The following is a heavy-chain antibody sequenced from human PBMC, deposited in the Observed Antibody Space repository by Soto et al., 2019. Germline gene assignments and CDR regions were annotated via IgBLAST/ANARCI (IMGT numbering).Heavy chain of an antibody. CDR2: IYYSGST. J-gene: IGHJ5*02. V-gene: IGHV4-31*03. Sequence: SSETLSLTCTVSGGSISSGGYYWSWIRQHPGKGLEWIGYIYYSGSTYYSPSLKSRVTISVDTSKNQFSLKLSSVTAADTAVYYCARDQLLSHWFDPWGQGTLVTVSS. CDR1: GGSISSGGYY. CDR3: ARDQLLSHWFDP. D-gene: IGHD2-2*01.